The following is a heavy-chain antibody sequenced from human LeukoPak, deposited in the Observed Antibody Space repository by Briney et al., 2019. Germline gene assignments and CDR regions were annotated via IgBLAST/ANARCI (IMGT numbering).Heavy chain of an antibody. V-gene: IGHV4-59*08. J-gene: IGHJ4*02. CDR2: ISYSGNT. CDR3: ARQGGYIAPLAL. D-gene: IGHD6-13*01. CDR1: GGSISSYY. Sequence: SETLSLTCTVSGGSISSYYWSWIRQPPRKGLEWIGYISYSGNTNYNPSLKRRVTISVDTSKNQFSLKLTSVTAADTAVYYCARQGGYIAPLALWGQGTLVTVSA.